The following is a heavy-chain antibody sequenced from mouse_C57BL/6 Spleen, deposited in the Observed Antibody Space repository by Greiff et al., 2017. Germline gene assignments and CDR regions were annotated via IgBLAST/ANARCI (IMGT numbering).Heavy chain of an antibody. Sequence: VQLKQSGTVLARPGASVKMSCKTSGYTFTSYWMHWVKQRPGQGLEWIGAIYPGNSDTSYNQKFKGKAKLTAVTSASTAYMELRSLTNEDSAVYYYTRYDYEDWYYAMDYWGQGTSVTVSS. D-gene: IGHD2-4*01. CDR3: TRYDYEDWYYAMDY. CDR2: IYPGNSDT. CDR1: GYTFTSYW. J-gene: IGHJ4*01. V-gene: IGHV1-5*01.